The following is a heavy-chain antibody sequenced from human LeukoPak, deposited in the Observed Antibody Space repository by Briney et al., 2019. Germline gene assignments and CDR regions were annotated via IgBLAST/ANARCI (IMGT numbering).Heavy chain of an antibody. Sequence: ASVKVSCKASGYTFTGYYMHWVRQAPGQGLEWMGWINPNSGGTNYAQKFQGRVTMTRDTSISTAYMELSRLRSDDMAVYYCARDYYGSGSYWSVGYWGQGTLVTVSS. V-gene: IGHV1-2*02. D-gene: IGHD3-10*01. CDR3: ARDYYGSGSYWSVGY. CDR2: INPNSGGT. J-gene: IGHJ4*02. CDR1: GYTFTGYY.